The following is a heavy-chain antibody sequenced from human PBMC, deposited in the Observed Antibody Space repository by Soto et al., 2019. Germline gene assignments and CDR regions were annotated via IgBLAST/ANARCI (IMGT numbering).Heavy chain of an antibody. CDR3: ARDTAVAGFFDY. CDR1: GFTFSSYG. V-gene: IGHV3-33*01. J-gene: IGHJ4*02. CDR2: IWYDGSNK. D-gene: IGHD6-19*01. Sequence: GGSLRLSCAASGFTFSSYGMHWVRQAPGKGLEWVAVIWYDGSNKYYADSVKGRFTISRDNSKNTLYLQMNSLRAEDTAVYFCARDTAVAGFFDYWGQGTLVTVSS.